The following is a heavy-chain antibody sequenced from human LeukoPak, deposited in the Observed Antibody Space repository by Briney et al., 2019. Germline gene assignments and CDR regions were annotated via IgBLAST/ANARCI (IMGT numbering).Heavy chain of an antibody. CDR3: VKRGSQGDYAYDY. CDR2: ISTDVGST. Sequence: PGESLSLLCSASGFTFCSYGRHWVGQAAAKELHYVSSISTDVGSTYYADSVICRFTISRDNSENTLYLQMSRLRGEDTAVYYCVKRGSQGDYAYDYWGQGALVTVSS. V-gene: IGHV3-64D*06. D-gene: IGHD4-17*01. CDR1: GFTFCSYG. J-gene: IGHJ4*02.